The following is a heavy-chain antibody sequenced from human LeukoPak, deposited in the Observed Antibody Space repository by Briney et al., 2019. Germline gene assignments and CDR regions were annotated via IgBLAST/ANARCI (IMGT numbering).Heavy chain of an antibody. CDR2: IDQHGREK. Sequence: PGGSLRLSCAASGFSFSSHWMSWVRQAPGKGQEWLANIDQHGREKHYVDSVKGRFTISRDNAKNSLYLQMNSLRGEDTAVYYCARDIRPFDYWGQGTLVTVSS. CDR3: ARDIRPFDY. CDR1: GFSFSSHW. J-gene: IGHJ4*02. D-gene: IGHD3-3*02. V-gene: IGHV3-7*05.